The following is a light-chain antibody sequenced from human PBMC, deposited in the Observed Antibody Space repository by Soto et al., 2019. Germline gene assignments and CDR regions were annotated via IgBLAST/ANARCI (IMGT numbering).Light chain of an antibody. J-gene: IGKJ5*01. CDR2: GAS. CDR1: QSVSSSY. Sequence: EIVLTQSPGTLSLSPGERATLSCRASQSVSSSYLAWYQQKPGQAPRLLIYGASSRATGIPDRFSGSGSGTDFPLTIRRLEPEDFAVYYCKQYGSSPPITFGQGTRLEIK. V-gene: IGKV3-20*01. CDR3: KQYGSSPPIT.